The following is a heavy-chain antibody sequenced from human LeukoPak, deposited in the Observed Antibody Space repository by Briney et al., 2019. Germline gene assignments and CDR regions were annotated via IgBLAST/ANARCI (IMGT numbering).Heavy chain of an antibody. J-gene: IGHJ6*04. D-gene: IGHD1-1*01. CDR2: INPSDSDT. V-gene: IGHV5-51*01. CDR1: GYSFTRNW. Sequence: HGESLKISCKGSGYSFTRNWIGWVRQMPGKGLEWMGIINPSDSDTRYSPSFQGQVIISVDKSINTAYLQWSSLKASDTAMYYCARHLSWKGGMDVWGKGTTVTVSS. CDR3: ARHLSWKGGMDV.